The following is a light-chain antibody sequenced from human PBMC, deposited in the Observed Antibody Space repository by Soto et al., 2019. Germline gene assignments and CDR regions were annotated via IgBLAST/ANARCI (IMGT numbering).Light chain of an antibody. CDR1: QSVDTTF. J-gene: IGKJ1*01. Sequence: EIVLTQSPGSLSLSPGQRATLSCRASQSVDTTFFAWYQKKPGQAPRLLIQGASKRATGIPDRFSGSGSGTDFTLIISRLEPEDFAVYYCQQYMSSLTFGQGTKVEIK. CDR2: GAS. V-gene: IGKV3-20*01. CDR3: QQYMSSLT.